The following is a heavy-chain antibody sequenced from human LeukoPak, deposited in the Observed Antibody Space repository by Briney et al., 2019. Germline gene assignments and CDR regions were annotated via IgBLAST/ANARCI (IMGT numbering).Heavy chain of an antibody. J-gene: IGHJ4*02. CDR1: GGSISSGGYY. V-gene: IGHV4-30-2*01. Sequence: SQTLSLTCTVSGGSISSGGYYWSWIRQPPGKGLEWIGYIYHSGSTYYNPSLKSRVTISVDTSKNQFSLKVRSVTAADTAVYYCAREGNGYDLVDFDYWGQGALVTVSS. D-gene: IGHD5-12*01. CDR2: IYHSGST. CDR3: AREGNGYDLVDFDY.